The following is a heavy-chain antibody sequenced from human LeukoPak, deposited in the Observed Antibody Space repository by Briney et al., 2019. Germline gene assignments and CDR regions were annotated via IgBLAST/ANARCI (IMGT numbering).Heavy chain of an antibody. V-gene: IGHV3-30*04. CDR1: EFTFSDFA. CDR3: ARDRFRSGSYLDS. CDR2: ISYDASSE. D-gene: IGHD3-10*01. Sequence: GGSLRLSCAASEFTFSDFALHWVRQAPGKGLEWVAVISYDASSEHYADSVKGRFTISRDNSKNTLYLQMNSLRVEDTAVYYCARDRFRSGSYLDSWGQGSLVTVSS. J-gene: IGHJ4*02.